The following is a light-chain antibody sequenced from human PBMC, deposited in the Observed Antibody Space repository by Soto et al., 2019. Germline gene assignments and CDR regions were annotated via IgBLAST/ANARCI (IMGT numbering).Light chain of an antibody. CDR1: QSIHTS. J-gene: IGKJ5*01. Sequence: VLILSPATLSLTPGERATLSCRASQSIHTSLAWYQQKSGKPPRLVIYDSTLRANGVPDRFGGSRSGTEFTLTINSLEPEDFAVYYCQQRNVWPPITFGQGTRLEI. CDR3: QQRNVWPPIT. V-gene: IGKV3-11*01. CDR2: DST.